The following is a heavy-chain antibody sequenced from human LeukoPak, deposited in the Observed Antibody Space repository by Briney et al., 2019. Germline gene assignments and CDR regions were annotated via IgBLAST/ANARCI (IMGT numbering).Heavy chain of an antibody. CDR2: IYPGDSDT. J-gene: IGHJ5*02. Sequence: GESLKISCXGSGYSFTTYWIGWVRQMPGKGLEWMEIIYPGDSDTRYSPSFQGQVTISVDKSISTAYLQWSSLKASDTAMYYCARQRYSGSYLGFDPWGQGTLVTVSS. D-gene: IGHD1-26*01. CDR3: ARQRYSGSYLGFDP. V-gene: IGHV5-51*01. CDR1: GYSFTTYW.